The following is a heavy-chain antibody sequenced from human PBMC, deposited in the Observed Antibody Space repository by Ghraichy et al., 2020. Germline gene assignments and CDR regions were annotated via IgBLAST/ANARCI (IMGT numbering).Heavy chain of an antibody. V-gene: IGHV4-39*01. J-gene: IGHJ4*02. D-gene: IGHD6-6*01. Sequence: SETLSLTCTVSGGSISSSSYYWGWIRQPPGKGLEWIGSIYYSGSTYYNPSLKSRVTISVDTSKNQFSLKLSSVTAADTAVYYCARRLVRGDFDYWGQGTLVTVSS. CDR2: IYYSGST. CDR3: ARRLVRGDFDY. CDR1: GGSISSSSYY.